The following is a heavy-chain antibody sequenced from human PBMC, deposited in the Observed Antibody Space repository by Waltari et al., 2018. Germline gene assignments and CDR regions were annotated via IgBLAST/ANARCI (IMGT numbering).Heavy chain of an antibody. V-gene: IGHV4-34*01. CDR3: ARGRRSYYFDY. D-gene: IGHD6-19*01. CDR2: INHSGST. J-gene: IGHJ4*02. Sequence: QVQLQQWGAGLLKPSETLSLTCAVYGGSFSGYYWSWIRQPPGKGLEWIGEINHSGSTNYNPSLKSRVTISVDTSKNQFYLKLSSVTAADTAVYYCARGRRSYYFDYWGQGTLVTVSS. CDR1: GGSFSGYY.